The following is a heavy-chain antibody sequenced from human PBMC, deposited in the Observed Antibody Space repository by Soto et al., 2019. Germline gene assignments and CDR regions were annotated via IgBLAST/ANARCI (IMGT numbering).Heavy chain of an antibody. CDR1: GFTFRADS. CDR2: ISSRSDI. D-gene: IGHD2-2*02. V-gene: IGHV3-21*01. J-gene: IGHJ6*02. CDR3: AREYTAWPLAYGLDV. Sequence: HGGSLRLSCVVGGFTFRADSINCVRQAAGKGLEWVSSISSRSDIYYADSVKGRFTISRDNAKNSVSLQMNSLRAEDTAVYYCAREYTAWPLAYGLDVWGQGTTVTVSS.